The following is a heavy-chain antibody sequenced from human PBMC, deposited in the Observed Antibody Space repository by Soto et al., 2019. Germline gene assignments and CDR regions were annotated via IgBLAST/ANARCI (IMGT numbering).Heavy chain of an antibody. Sequence: SETLSLTCAVSGGSISSGGYSWSWIRQPPGKGLEWIGYIYHSGSTYYNPSLKSRVTISVDRPKNQFSLKLNSVTAADTAVYYCAGHRDSGGWYRSFFDYWGQGTLVTVSS. J-gene: IGHJ4*02. D-gene: IGHD6-19*01. CDR2: IYHSGST. CDR1: GGSISSGGYS. CDR3: AGHRDSGGWYRSFFDY. V-gene: IGHV4-30-2*01.